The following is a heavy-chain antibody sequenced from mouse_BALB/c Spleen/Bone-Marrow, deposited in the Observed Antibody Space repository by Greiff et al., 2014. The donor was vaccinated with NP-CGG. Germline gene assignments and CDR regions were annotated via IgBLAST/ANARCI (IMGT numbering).Heavy chain of an antibody. Sequence: QVQLQQSGAELASPGASVKMSCKASGYTFTDYTIQWVKQRPGQGLEWIGYVNPRSGYANYNQKFKDKATLTADKSSSIAFMQLSSLTSEDSAVYYCARPKGFALDYWGQGTALTVSS. J-gene: IGHJ2*01. CDR2: VNPRSGYA. V-gene: IGHV1-4*01. CDR3: ARPKGFALDY. CDR1: GYTFTDYT.